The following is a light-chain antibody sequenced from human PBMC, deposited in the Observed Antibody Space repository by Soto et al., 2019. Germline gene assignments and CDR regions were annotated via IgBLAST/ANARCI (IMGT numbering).Light chain of an antibody. CDR3: QQFNMDPIT. J-gene: IGKJ5*01. CDR2: DVS. V-gene: IGKV1-13*02. CDR1: QDIRGA. Sequence: AIQVTQSPSSLSASVGDRVTITCRASQDIRGALAWYQQKPGKAPKLLIYDVSTVQSGVPSRFSARASGTEFTLTITSLQPEDFVTYYCQQFNMDPITFGQGTRLDI.